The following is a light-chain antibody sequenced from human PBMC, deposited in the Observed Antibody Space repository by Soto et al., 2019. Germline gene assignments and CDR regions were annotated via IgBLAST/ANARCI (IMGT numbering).Light chain of an antibody. Sequence: EIVLTQSPGTLSLSPGEGATLSCRASQSVSSDYLAWYQQKPGQAPRLVIYGASTRATGIPARFSGSGSGTEFTLTISSLQSEDFAVYYCQQYNNWRITFGQGTRLEIK. CDR3: QQYNNWRIT. CDR2: GAS. J-gene: IGKJ5*01. CDR1: QSVSSD. V-gene: IGKV3-15*01.